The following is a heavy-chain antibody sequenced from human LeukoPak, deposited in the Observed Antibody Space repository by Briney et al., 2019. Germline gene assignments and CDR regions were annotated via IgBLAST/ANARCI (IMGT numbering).Heavy chain of an antibody. CDR3: ARDPYDSSGYPMGY. Sequence: PGGSLRLSCAASGFTFSDHAMSWVRQAPGKGLEWVSAFSGTGGYIYYADSVKGRFTVSRDNSKSTLYLQMNSLRAEDTAVYYCARDPYDSSGYPMGYWGQGTLVTVSS. D-gene: IGHD3-22*01. CDR2: FSGTGGYI. CDR1: GFTFSDHA. J-gene: IGHJ4*02. V-gene: IGHV3-23*01.